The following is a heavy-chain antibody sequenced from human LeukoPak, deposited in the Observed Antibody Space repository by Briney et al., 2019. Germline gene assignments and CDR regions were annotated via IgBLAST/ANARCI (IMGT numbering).Heavy chain of an antibody. V-gene: IGHV4-39*01. CDR1: GGSISSYY. D-gene: IGHD3-16*01. CDR3: ARRWVYDKRAFDA. Sequence: SETLSLTCTVSGGSISSYYWGWIRQPPGKGLEWIGSIYYSGSTYYNPSLKSRVTISVDTSKNQFSLKLSSVTAADTAVYYCARRWVYDKRAFDAWGQGTMVTVSS. J-gene: IGHJ3*01. CDR2: IYYSGST.